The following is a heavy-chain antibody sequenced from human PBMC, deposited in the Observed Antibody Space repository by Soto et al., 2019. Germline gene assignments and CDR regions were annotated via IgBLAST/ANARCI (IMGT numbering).Heavy chain of an antibody. CDR1: GFSFSSHA. V-gene: IGHV3-23*01. J-gene: IGHJ4*02. CDR2: ISRSGNST. Sequence: EVQVLDSGGGLAQPGGSLRLSCAASGFSFSSHAMSWVRQSPGKGLEWVSSISRSGNSTYSADSVSGRFTISRDNSKNTLYLQMNSLRAEDTAVYYCAKDAKILDWLPTSYYYDFWGQGTLVTVSS. CDR3: AKDAKILDWLPTSYYYDF. D-gene: IGHD3-9*01.